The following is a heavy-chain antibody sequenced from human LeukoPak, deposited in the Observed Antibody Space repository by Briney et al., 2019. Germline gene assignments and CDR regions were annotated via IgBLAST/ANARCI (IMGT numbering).Heavy chain of an antibody. J-gene: IGHJ4*02. Sequence: GGSLRLSCAASGFTFSSYEMNWVRQAPGKGLEWVSYISSSGSTIYYADSVKGRFTISRGNAKNSLYLQMKSLRAEDTAVYYCAKEVLGYYYDSSGLGPPHYWGQGTLVTVSS. CDR3: AKEVLGYYYDSSGLGPPHY. D-gene: IGHD3-22*01. CDR2: ISSSGSTI. CDR1: GFTFSSYE. V-gene: IGHV3-48*03.